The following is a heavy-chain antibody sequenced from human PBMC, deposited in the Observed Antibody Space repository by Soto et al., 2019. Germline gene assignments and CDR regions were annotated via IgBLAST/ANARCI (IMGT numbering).Heavy chain of an antibody. J-gene: IGHJ3*01. V-gene: IGHV3-7*01. Sequence: TIKPDGSDTYYVDSVKGRFTISRDNAKNSLSLQMNSLRAEDTALYYCATDLNWSGTWGQGTMVTVSS. D-gene: IGHD3-3*01. CDR2: IKPDGSDT. CDR3: ATDLNWSGT.